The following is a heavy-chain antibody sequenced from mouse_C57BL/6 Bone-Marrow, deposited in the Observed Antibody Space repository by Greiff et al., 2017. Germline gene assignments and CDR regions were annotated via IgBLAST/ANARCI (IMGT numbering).Heavy chain of an antibody. D-gene: IGHD2-4*01. J-gene: IGHJ3*01. V-gene: IGHV1-64*01. CDR2: IHPNSGST. Sequence: QVQLQQPGAELVKPGASVKLSCKASGYTFTSYWMHWVKQRPGQGLEWIGMIHPNSGSTNYNEKFKSKATLTVDKSSSTAYMQISSLTSEDAAVYYCAREDDYGRNWGQGTLVTVSA. CDR1: GYTFTSYW. CDR3: AREDDYGRN.